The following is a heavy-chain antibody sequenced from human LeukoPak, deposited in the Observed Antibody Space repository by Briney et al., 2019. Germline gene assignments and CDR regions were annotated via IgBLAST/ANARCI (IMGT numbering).Heavy chain of an antibody. J-gene: IGHJ6*02. CDR1: GGSISSYY. Sequence: PSETLSLTRTVSGGSISSYYWSWIRQPPGKGLEWIGYIYYSVSTNYNPSLKSRVTISVDTSKNQFSLKLSSVTAADTAVYYCARASADGGSYYYYYGMDVWGQGTTVTVSS. CDR2: IYYSVST. CDR3: ARASADGGSYYYYYGMDV. V-gene: IGHV4-59*01. D-gene: IGHD5-24*01.